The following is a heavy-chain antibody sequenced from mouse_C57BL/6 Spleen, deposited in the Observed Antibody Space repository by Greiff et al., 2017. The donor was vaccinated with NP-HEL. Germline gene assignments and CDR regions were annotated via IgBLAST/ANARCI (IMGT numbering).Heavy chain of an antibody. V-gene: IGHV1-69*01. CDR1: GYTFTSYW. J-gene: IGHJ4*01. Sequence: VQLQQPGAELVMPGASVKLSCKASGYTFTSYWMHWVKQRPGQGLEWIGELDPSDSYTNYNQKFKGKSTLTVDKSSSTAYMQLSSLTSEDSAVYYCARCGILTGYYAMDYWGQGTSVTVSS. D-gene: IGHD4-1*01. CDR3: ARCGILTGYYAMDY. CDR2: LDPSDSYT.